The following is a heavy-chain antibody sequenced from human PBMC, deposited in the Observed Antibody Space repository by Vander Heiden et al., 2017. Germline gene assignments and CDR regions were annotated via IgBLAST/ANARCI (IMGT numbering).Heavy chain of an antibody. CDR1: GFTFDDYA. J-gene: IGHJ6*02. V-gene: IGHV3-9*01. Sequence: EVQLVESGGGLVQPGKSLRLSCAASGFTFDDYAMHWVRQTPGKGPEWVSGINWNSGSRAYADSAKGRFTISRDNAKNSVYLQMNGLRPEDTAFYYCAKEVRGYSDGYQNFYYSLDVWGQGTTVTVSS. CDR3: AKEVRGYSDGYQNFYYSLDV. CDR2: INWNSGSR. D-gene: IGHD5-18*01.